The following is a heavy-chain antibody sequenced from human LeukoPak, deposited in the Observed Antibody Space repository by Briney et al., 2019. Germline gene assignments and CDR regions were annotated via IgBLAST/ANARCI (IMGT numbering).Heavy chain of an antibody. CDR2: INNSGST. Sequence: SETLSLTCAVYGGSFSGYYWSWIRQPPRKGLEWFGEINNSGSTNYNPSLTGRVTISVDTSKNQFSLKLSSVTAADTAVYYCARVVSGITIFGVVIAHFDYWGQGTLVTVSS. D-gene: IGHD3-3*01. CDR1: GGSFSGYY. V-gene: IGHV4-34*01. J-gene: IGHJ4*02. CDR3: ARVVSGITIFGVVIAHFDY.